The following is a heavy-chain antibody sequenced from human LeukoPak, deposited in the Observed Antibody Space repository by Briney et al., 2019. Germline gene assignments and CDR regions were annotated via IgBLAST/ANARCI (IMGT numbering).Heavy chain of an antibody. J-gene: IGHJ6*03. CDR3: ARTRTNYYYFYYMDV. V-gene: IGHV4-39*07. Sequence: SETLSLTCTVSGSSISGSSYYWGWIRQPPGKGLEWIGSIYYNGDTYRNPSLRSRLTISVDTSNNQFSLKLSSVTAADTAVYYCARTRTNYYYFYYMDVWGKGATVTVSS. CDR2: IYYNGDT. CDR1: GSSISGSSYY.